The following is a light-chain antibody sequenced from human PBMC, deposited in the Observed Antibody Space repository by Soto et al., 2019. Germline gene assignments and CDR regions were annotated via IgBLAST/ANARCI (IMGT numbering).Light chain of an antibody. CDR1: SSDIGTYNR. Sequence: QSALTQPASVSGSPGQSITISCIGTSSDIGTYNRVSWYQQPPGKAPKLIIYEVNNRPSGVPDRFSGSKSGNTASLIISGLQDEDEADYYCNSFTTSNTEVFGTGTKLTVL. CDR3: NSFTTSNTEV. V-gene: IGLV2-18*02. J-gene: IGLJ1*01. CDR2: EVN.